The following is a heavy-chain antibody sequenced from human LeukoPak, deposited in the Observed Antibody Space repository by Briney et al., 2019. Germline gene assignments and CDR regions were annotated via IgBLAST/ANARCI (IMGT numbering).Heavy chain of an antibody. J-gene: IGHJ5*02. Sequence: SETLSPTCAVYGGSFSGYYWSWIRQPPGRGLEWIGEINHSGSTNYNPSLKSRVTISVDTSKNQFSLKLSSVTAADTAVYYCARKVARGYQLLSNWFDPWGQGTLVTVSS. V-gene: IGHV4-34*01. CDR3: ARKVARGYQLLSNWFDP. CDR1: GGSFSGYY. CDR2: INHSGST. D-gene: IGHD2-2*01.